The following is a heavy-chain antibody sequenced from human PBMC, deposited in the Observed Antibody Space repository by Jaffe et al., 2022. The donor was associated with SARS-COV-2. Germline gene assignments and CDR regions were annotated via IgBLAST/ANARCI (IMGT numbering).Heavy chain of an antibody. CDR1: GYSFTSYW. Sequence: EVQLVQSGAEVKKPGESLKISCKGSGYSFTSYWIGWVRQMPGKGLEWMGIIYPGDSDTRYSPSFQGQVTISADKSISTAYLQWSSLKASDTAMYYCARTYCSGGSCYSAQKSRRYYYYGMDVWGQGTTVTVSS. J-gene: IGHJ6*02. CDR3: ARTYCSGGSCYSAQKSRRYYYYGMDV. D-gene: IGHD2-15*01. V-gene: IGHV5-51*01. CDR2: IYPGDSDT.